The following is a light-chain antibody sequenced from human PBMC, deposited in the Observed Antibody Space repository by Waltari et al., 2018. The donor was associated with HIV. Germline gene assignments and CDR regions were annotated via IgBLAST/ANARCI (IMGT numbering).Light chain of an antibody. Sequence: QTVVTQEPSLTVSPGGTVPLPCGSTTATVPRDHHPYWFQQKPGQAPRTLIYDATDKHSWTPARFSPSFLGGKAALTLTAAQPEDEADYYCLLSYGSVRLFGGGTRLTV. CDR1: TATVPRDHH. CDR3: LLSYGSVRL. CDR2: DAT. V-gene: IGLV7-46*01. J-gene: IGLJ3*02.